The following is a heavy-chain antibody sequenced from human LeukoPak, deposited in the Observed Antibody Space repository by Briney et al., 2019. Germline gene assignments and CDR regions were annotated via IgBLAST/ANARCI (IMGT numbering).Heavy chain of an antibody. Sequence: SEPLSLTCTVSGGSINSSFYWDWIRQPPGKGLEWIGSVYYSGTTYYNTSFKSRITISVDTSKTVLSLKLTSVTAADTAVYFCARRRRLGPSLDCWGQGTLVAVSS. CDR1: GGSINSSFY. V-gene: IGHV4-39*01. J-gene: IGHJ4*02. CDR2: VYYSGTT. CDR3: ARRRRLGPSLDC. D-gene: IGHD1-26*01.